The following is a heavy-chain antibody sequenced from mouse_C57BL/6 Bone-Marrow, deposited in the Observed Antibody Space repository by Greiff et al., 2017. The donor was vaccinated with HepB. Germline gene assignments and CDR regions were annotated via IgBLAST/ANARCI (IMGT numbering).Heavy chain of an antibody. V-gene: IGHV2-2*01. CDR3: APYDYHSYAMDY. J-gene: IGHJ4*01. D-gene: IGHD2-4*01. CDR2: IWSGGST. CDR1: GFSLTSYG. Sequence: QVQLQQSGPGLVQPSQSLSITCTVSGFSLTSYGVHWVRQSPGKGLEWLGVIWSGGSTDYNAAFISILSISKDNSKSQVFFKINSLQADYTAIYYCAPYDYHSYAMDYWGQGTSVTVSS.